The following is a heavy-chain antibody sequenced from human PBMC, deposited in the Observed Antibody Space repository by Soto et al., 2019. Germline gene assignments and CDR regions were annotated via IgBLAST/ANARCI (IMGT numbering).Heavy chain of an antibody. CDR2: IYYTGST. Sequence: QVQLQESGPGLVKPSQALSLTCTVSGGSMSSGDYYWSWIRQTPGKGLEWVGSIYYTGSTYYNPSLKSRLTISVDTSKNQFSLSLSSVTAADTAVYYCARDKCELPLEIWGHGTMVTVSS. CDR3: ARDKCELPLEI. J-gene: IGHJ3*02. V-gene: IGHV4-30-4*01. CDR1: GGSMSSGDYY. D-gene: IGHD1-26*01.